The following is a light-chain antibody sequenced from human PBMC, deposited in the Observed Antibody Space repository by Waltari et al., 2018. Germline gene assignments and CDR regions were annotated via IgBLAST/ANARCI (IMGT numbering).Light chain of an antibody. CDR2: DKT. V-gene: IGLV1-40*01. Sequence: QSVLTQPPSVSGAPGQRVIISCTGSSSNIGTGHDVHWYQQLPGTAPKLLISDKTERPPRVPDGGSACKSGTLACLAISGRQAEDEAVYYCKSYDSSLSGWVFGGGTKLTVL. CDR1: SSNIGTGHD. J-gene: IGLJ3*02. CDR3: KSYDSSLSGWV.